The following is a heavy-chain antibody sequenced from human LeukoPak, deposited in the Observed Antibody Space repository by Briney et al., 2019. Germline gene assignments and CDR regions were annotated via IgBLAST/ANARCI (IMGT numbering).Heavy chain of an antibody. D-gene: IGHD4-17*01. CDR2: ISSRSSTI. CDR3: AGDTVTIFDI. V-gene: IGHV3-48*02. Sequence: GGSLRLSCAASGFTFSSYSMNWARQAPGKGLEWVSYISSRSSTIYYADSVKGRFTISRDNAKNSLYLQMNSLRDEDTAVYYCAGDTVTIFDIWGQGTMVTVSS. J-gene: IGHJ3*02. CDR1: GFTFSSYS.